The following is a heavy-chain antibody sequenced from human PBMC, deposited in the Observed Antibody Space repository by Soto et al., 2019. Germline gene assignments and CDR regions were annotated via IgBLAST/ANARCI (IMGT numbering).Heavy chain of an antibody. J-gene: IGHJ5*02. CDR1: GGTFSSYT. Sequence: QVQLVQSGAEVKKPGSSVKVSCKASGGTFSSYTISWVRQAPGQGLEWMGRIIPILGIANYAQKFQGRVTITADKSTSTAYMELSSLRSEDTAVYYCVRDPDSSGSDPWGQGTLVTVSS. CDR2: IIPILGIA. V-gene: IGHV1-69*08. CDR3: VRDPDSSGSDP. D-gene: IGHD6-19*01.